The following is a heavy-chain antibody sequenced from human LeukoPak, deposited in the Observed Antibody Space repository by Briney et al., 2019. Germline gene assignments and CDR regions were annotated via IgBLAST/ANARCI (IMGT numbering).Heavy chain of an antibody. CDR1: GFTFSSYT. CDR2: ISYDGSNK. D-gene: IGHD3-22*01. CDR3: AKDYYYDSSGYYYGYFDY. Sequence: GGSLRLSCAASGFTFSSYTIHWVRQAPGKGLEWVAIISYDGSNKYYADSVKGRFTISRDNSKNTLYLQMSSLRADDTAVYYCAKDYYYDSSGYYYGYFDYWGQGTLVTVSS. J-gene: IGHJ4*02. V-gene: IGHV3-30-3*01.